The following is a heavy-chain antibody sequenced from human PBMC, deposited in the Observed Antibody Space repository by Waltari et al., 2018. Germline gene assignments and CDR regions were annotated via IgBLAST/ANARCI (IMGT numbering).Heavy chain of an antibody. Sequence: QVQLQESGPGLVKPSETLSLTCAVSGYSISSGYYWGWIRQPPGKGLEWIGSIYHSGSTYYNPSLTSRVTISVDTSKNQFSLKLSSVTAADTAVYYCAREVAGTWGLHYFDYWGQGTLVTVSS. CDR3: AREVAGTWGLHYFDY. V-gene: IGHV4-38-2*01. D-gene: IGHD6-19*01. J-gene: IGHJ4*02. CDR1: GYSISSGYY. CDR2: IYHSGST.